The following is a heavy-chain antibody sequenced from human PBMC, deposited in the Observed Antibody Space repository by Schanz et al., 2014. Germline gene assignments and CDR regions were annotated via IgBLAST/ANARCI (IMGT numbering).Heavy chain of an antibody. CDR2: IKSKTDGGTR. CDR3: TADLWFGAVWGVW. V-gene: IGHV3-15*01. CDR1: GFTLNNAW. J-gene: IGHJ4*02. Sequence: EVQLVESGGGLVKPGGSLRLSCATSGFTLNNAWMNWVRQAPGKGLQWVARIKSKTDGGTRDYAAPVKGRFTISTDDSKNTVYLQMNSLQPEDRAVYYCTADLWFGAVWGVWWGQGTLVTVSS. D-gene: IGHD3-10*01.